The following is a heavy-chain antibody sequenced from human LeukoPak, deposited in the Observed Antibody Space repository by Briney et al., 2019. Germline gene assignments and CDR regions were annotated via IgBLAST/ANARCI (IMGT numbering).Heavy chain of an antibody. CDR2: MNPNSDNT. Sequence: ASVKVSCKASGYTCTSYEINWVRQATGQGLEWMGWMNPNSDNTGYAQKFQGRVTMTRDTSISTAYMELSRLRSDDTAVYYCAREIRASSSSWWFDPWGQGTLVTVSS. V-gene: IGHV1-8*01. J-gene: IGHJ5*02. D-gene: IGHD6-6*01. CDR1: GYTCTSYE. CDR3: AREIRASSSSWWFDP.